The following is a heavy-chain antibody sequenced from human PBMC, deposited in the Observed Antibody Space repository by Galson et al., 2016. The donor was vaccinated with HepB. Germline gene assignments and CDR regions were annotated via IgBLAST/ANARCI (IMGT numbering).Heavy chain of an antibody. CDR3: AKHGDNWGSDFDY. CDR1: GFTFRSYA. V-gene: IGHV3-23*01. Sequence: SLRLSCAASGFTFRSYAMSWVRQGPGKGLECVSAISGSGGSTYYADSVKGRFTISRDNSKNTLFLQMDSLRVEDTAVYYCAKHGDNWGSDFDYWGQETLVTGAS. CDR2: ISGSGGST. J-gene: IGHJ4*02. D-gene: IGHD4-23*01.